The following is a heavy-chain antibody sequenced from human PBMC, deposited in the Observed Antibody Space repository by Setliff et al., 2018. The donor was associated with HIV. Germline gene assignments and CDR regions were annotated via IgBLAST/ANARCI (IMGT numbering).Heavy chain of an antibody. Sequence: GGSLRLSCAASGFTFSSYAMSWVRQAPGKGLEWVASISSSGSYIHYADSQKFQGRLTMTRDASTSTVYMQLSSLRSEDTAVYYCVRTIYEWGAFDVWGQGTMVTVSS. V-gene: IGHV3-21*04. CDR2: ISSSGSYI. CDR1: GFTFSSYA. CDR3: VRTIYEWGAFDV. D-gene: IGHD2-8*01. J-gene: IGHJ3*01.